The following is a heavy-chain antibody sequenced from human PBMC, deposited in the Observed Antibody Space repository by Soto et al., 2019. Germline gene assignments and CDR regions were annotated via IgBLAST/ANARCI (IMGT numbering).Heavy chain of an antibody. Sequence: SETLSLTCSVSGYLISSGYYWRWVRQTPGKRLEWLGSIDYSGKTYKNPSLKSRVSTSVDLSQNQFSLNLRSVTAADTAVYFCARDVSSGYDSYYFDYWGQGTLVTVSS. CDR2: IDYSGKT. CDR1: GYLISSGYY. CDR3: ARDVSSGYDSYYFDY. D-gene: IGHD3-22*01. J-gene: IGHJ4*02. V-gene: IGHV4-38-2*02.